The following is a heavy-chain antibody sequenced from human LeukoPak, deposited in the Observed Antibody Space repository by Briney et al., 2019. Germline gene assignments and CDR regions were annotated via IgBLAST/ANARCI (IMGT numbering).Heavy chain of an antibody. CDR3: ARGGIAAAGTVHWFDP. D-gene: IGHD6-13*01. V-gene: IGHV3-13*01. Sequence: GGSLRLSCAASGFTFSSYDMHWVRQATGKGLEWVSAIGTAGDTYYPGSVKGRFTISRENAKNPLYLQMNSLRAGDTAVYYCARGGIAAAGTVHWFDPWGQGTLVTVSS. CDR2: IGTAGDT. J-gene: IGHJ5*02. CDR1: GFTFSSYD.